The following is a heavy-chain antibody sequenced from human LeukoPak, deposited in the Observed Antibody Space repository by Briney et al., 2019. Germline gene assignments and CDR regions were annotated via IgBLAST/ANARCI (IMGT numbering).Heavy chain of an antibody. Sequence: GGSLRLSCAAAGFTFSTYWMSWVRQAPGKGLEWVANIKEDGSEIYYVDSVKGRFTISRDNAKNPLYLQMNSLRAADTAMYYCVRQMRTLYFNWGQGTLVTVSS. V-gene: IGHV3-7*05. J-gene: IGHJ4*02. D-gene: IGHD2/OR15-2a*01. CDR3: VRQMRTLYFN. CDR1: GFTFSTYW. CDR2: IKEDGSEI.